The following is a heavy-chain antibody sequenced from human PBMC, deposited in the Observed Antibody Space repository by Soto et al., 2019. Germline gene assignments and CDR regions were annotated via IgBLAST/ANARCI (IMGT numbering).Heavy chain of an antibody. J-gene: IGHJ4*02. D-gene: IGHD1-26*01. V-gene: IGHV3-53*01. CDR1: GFAVSSNY. CDR3: ARVDLHVGRDY. Sequence: EVQLVESGGGGIQPGGSLRLSCAVSGFAVSSNYMSWVLQGPGKGLEWVSHIYSVGNINYPVSVKVRFTISRAASKNSLFLQMNSLRAEDTAVNFCARVDLHVGRDYWGQGTLVTVSS. CDR2: IYSVGNI.